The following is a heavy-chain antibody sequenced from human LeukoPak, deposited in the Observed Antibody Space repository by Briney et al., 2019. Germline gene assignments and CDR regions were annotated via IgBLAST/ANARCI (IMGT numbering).Heavy chain of an antibody. CDR2: INPNSGGT. Sequence: ASVKVSCKSSGYTFTTYGITWVRQAPGQGLEWMGWINPNSGGTNYAQKFQGRVTMTRDTSISTAYMELSRLRSDDTAVYYCARDRGTPDYYDSSGLWAFDIWGQGTMVTVSS. CDR3: ARDRGTPDYYDSSGLWAFDI. D-gene: IGHD3-22*01. V-gene: IGHV1-2*02. CDR1: GYTFTTYG. J-gene: IGHJ3*02.